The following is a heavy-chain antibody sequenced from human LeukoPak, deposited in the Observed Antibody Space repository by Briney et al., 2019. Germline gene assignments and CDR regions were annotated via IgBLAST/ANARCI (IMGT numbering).Heavy chain of an antibody. V-gene: IGHV3-7*03. CDR2: IKQDGSEE. J-gene: IGHJ4*02. Sequence: GGSLRLSCAASGFTFNNYAMNWVRQAPEKGLEWVANIKQDGSEEYYVDSVKGRFTISRDNAKNSLYLQMNSLRAEDTAVYYCARRYFDYWGQGILVTVSS. CDR3: ARRYFDY. CDR1: GFTFNNYA.